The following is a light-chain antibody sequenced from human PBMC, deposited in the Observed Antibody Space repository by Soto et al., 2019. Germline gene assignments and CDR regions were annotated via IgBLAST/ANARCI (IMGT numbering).Light chain of an antibody. Sequence: QPALAQPASVSGSPGQSVTISCTGPRSDVGSYDSVSWYQQHPHKAPQLIIYKGTQRPSGVSNRYSGSTSGNAASLTIPGLQAHDEADYFCCSSAPESTYVCGTGTKVNVL. J-gene: IGLJ1*01. V-gene: IGLV2-23*01. CDR2: KGT. CDR3: CSSAPESTYV. CDR1: RSDVGSYDS.